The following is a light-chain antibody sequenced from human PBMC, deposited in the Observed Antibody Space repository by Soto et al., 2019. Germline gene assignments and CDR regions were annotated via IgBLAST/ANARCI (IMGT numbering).Light chain of an antibody. J-gene: IGLJ3*02. Sequence: QSVLTQPASVSGSPGQPITISCTGTSSDVGSYNLVSWYQQHPGKAPKLMIYEGSKRPSGVSNRFSGSKSGNTASLTISGLQAEDEADYYCCSYAGSLWVFGGGTKLTVL. CDR2: EGS. V-gene: IGLV2-23*01. CDR1: SSDVGSYNL. CDR3: CSYAGSLWV.